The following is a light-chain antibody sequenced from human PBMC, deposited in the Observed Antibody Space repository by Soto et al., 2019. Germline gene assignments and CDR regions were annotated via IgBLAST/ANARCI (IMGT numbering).Light chain of an antibody. V-gene: IGLV2-14*01. CDR2: EVT. J-gene: IGLJ1*01. Sequence: QSALTQPASVSGSPGQSIAISCTGSSSDVGIYNYVSWYQQHPGKVPKLIIYEVTNRPSGVSNRFSGSKSGNTAPLTISGLQAEDEADYYCSSYTTSSTRVFGTGTKLTVL. CDR3: SSYTTSSTRV. CDR1: SSDVGIYNY.